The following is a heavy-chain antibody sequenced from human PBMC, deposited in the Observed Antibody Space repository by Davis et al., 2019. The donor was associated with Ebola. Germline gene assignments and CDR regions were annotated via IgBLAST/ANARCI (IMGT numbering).Heavy chain of an antibody. J-gene: IGHJ4*02. CDR3: ATKSGYDFYYFDY. D-gene: IGHD5-12*01. Sequence: AASVKVSCKASGGTFSSYAISWVRQAPGQGLEWTGGIIPIFGTANYAQKFQGRVTITADESTSTAYMELSSLRSEDTAVYYCATKSGYDFYYFDYWGQGTLVTVSS. CDR1: GGTFSSYA. V-gene: IGHV1-69*13. CDR2: IIPIFGTA.